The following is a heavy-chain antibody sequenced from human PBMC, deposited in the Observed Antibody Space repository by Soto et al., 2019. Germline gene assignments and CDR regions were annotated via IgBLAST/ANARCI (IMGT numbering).Heavy chain of an antibody. Sequence: PSETLSLTCTVSGGSISSYYWSWIRQPAGKGLEWIGRIYYSGSTNYNPSLKSRVTISVDTSKNQFSLKLSSVTAADTAVYYCARVFRDYYGSGSTGKYYFDYWGQGTLVTVSS. CDR3: ARVFRDYYGSGSTGKYYFDY. V-gene: IGHV4-4*07. CDR1: GGSISSYY. CDR2: IYYSGST. D-gene: IGHD3-10*01. J-gene: IGHJ4*02.